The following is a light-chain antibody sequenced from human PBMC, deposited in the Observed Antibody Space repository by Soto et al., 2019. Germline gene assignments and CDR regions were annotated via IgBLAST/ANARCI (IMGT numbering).Light chain of an antibody. Sequence: QSALTQPASVSGSPGQSITISCTGNNGDIGSYNLVSWYQQHPGRAPIVMIYEVTQRPSGVSYRFSGFKSGNTASLTISGLQAEDEADYYCCSFGGSYAHVIFGGGTKLTVL. CDR2: EVT. J-gene: IGLJ2*01. CDR3: CSFGGSYAHVI. CDR1: NGDIGSYNL. V-gene: IGLV2-23*02.